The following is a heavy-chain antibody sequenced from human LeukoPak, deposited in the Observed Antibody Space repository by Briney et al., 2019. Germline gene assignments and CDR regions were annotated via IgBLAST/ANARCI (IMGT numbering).Heavy chain of an antibody. V-gene: IGHV4-59*01. CDR3: ARGDYYDSSGYYYPFGY. Sequence: NPSETLSLTCTVSGGSISSYYWSWIRQPPGKGLEWIGYIYYSGSTNYNPSLKSRVTISVDTSKNQFSLKLSSVTAADTAVYYCARGDYYDSSGYYYPFGYWGQGTLVTVSS. CDR1: GGSISSYY. D-gene: IGHD3-22*01. CDR2: IYYSGST. J-gene: IGHJ4*02.